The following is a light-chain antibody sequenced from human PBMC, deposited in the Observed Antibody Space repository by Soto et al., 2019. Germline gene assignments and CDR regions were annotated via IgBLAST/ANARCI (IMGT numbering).Light chain of an antibody. V-gene: IGLV2-14*01. Sequence: QSVLTQPPSASGTPGQRVFISCSGSSSNIGGTNYAYWYQQLPGAAPKLMIYEVSNRPSGVSNRFSGSKSGNTASLTISGLQAEDEADYYCSSYTSSSTYVVFGEGTKLTVL. CDR3: SSYTSSSTYVV. CDR2: EVS. J-gene: IGLJ2*01. CDR1: SSNIGGTNY.